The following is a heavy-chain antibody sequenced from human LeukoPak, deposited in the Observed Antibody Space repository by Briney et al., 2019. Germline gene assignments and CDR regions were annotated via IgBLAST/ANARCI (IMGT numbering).Heavy chain of an antibody. D-gene: IGHD5-24*01. J-gene: IGHJ4*02. V-gene: IGHV3-23*01. CDR2: SGSGGST. CDR3: ARDKSGGCRDGYPSS. Sequence: GGSLRLSCAASGFTFSGYGMSWVRQAPGKGLEWVSASGSGGSTYYADSVKGRFTISRDNSKNTLYLQMNSLRAEDTAVYYCARDKSGGCRDGYPSSWGQGTLVTVSS. CDR1: GFTFSGYG.